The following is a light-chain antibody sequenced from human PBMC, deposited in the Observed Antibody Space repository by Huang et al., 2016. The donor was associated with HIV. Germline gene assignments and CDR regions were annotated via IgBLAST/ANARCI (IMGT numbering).Light chain of an antibody. V-gene: IGKV1-5*03. J-gene: IGKJ1*01. Sequence: DIQMTQSPSTLSASVGDRVTITCRASQSISDYLAWYQQKPGEVPNLLIYKASSLEGGVPPRISGSGSGTEFTLTISSLQADDDATYYCQQYNNYPWTFGQGTLVEIK. CDR3: QQYNNYPWT. CDR1: QSISDY. CDR2: KAS.